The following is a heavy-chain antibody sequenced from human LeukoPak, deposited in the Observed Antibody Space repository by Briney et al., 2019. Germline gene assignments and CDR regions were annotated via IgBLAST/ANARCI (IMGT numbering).Heavy chain of an antibody. CDR3: AKDRGDYTNWFDP. J-gene: IGHJ5*02. Sequence: GGSLRLSCAASGFTFSSYGMHWVRQAPGKGLEWVAFIRYDGSNKYYADSVKGRFTISRDNSKNTLYLQMNSPRPEDTAIYYCAKDRGDYTNWFDPWGQGTLVTVSS. CDR1: GFTFSSYG. V-gene: IGHV3-30*02. D-gene: IGHD4-17*01. CDR2: IRYDGSNK.